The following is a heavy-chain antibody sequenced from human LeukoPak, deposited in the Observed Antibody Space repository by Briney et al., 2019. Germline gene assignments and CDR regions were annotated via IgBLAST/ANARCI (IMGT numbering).Heavy chain of an antibody. CDR1: GFTFSSYG. CDR2: IWYDGSNK. J-gene: IGHJ4*02. CDR3: ATNQYYYDSSGYLPDY. Sequence: AGGSLRLSCAASGFTFSSYGMHWVRQAPGKGLEWVAVIWYDGSNKYYADSVKGRFTISRDNSKNTLYLQMNSLRAEDTAVYYCATNQYYYDSSGYLPDYWGQGTLVTVSS. V-gene: IGHV3-33*08. D-gene: IGHD3-22*01.